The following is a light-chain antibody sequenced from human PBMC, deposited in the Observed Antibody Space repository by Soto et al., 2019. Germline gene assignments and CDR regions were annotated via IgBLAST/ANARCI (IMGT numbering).Light chain of an antibody. Sequence: QSVLTQPPSVSGAPGQTVTISCTGSSSNIGAGYDVHWYQQLPGTAPKLLIFGNFNRPSGVPDRFSGSKSGTSASLAITGLQAEDEADYYCQSYDSSLSVLFGAGTKVTVL. CDR1: SSNIGAGYD. V-gene: IGLV1-40*01. CDR3: QSYDSSLSVL. J-gene: IGLJ1*01. CDR2: GNF.